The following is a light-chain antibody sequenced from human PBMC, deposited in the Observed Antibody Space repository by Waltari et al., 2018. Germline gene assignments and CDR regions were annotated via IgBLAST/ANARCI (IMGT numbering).Light chain of an antibody. CDR3: QSYDSSLSGSWV. J-gene: IGLJ3*02. V-gene: IGLV1-40*01. CDR1: SSSIGAGYD. Sequence: QSMLTQPPSVAGAPGQRVTICCTGTSSSIGAGYDVPGCQQLPGTAPQLLIYANSNRPSGVPDRFSGSKSVTSASLAITGLQAEDEADYYCQSYDSSLSGSWVFGGGTKLTVL. CDR2: ANS.